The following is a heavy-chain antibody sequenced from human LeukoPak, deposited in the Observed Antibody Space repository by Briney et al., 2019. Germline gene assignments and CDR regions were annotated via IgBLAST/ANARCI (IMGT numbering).Heavy chain of an antibody. V-gene: IGHV4-38-2*01. Sequence: PSETLSLTCAVSGYSISSGYYWGWIRQPPGKGLEWIGSIYYSGSTYYNPSLKSRVTISVDTSKNQFSLKLSSVTAADTAVYYCARRLIREYYYDSSGYYPGYNWFDPWGQGTLVTVSS. CDR3: ARRLIREYYYDSSGYYPGYNWFDP. CDR2: IYYSGST. D-gene: IGHD3-22*01. CDR1: GYSISSGYY. J-gene: IGHJ5*02.